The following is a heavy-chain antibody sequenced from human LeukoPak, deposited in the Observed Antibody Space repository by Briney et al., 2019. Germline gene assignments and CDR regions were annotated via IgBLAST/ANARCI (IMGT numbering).Heavy chain of an antibody. D-gene: IGHD6-19*01. CDR1: GYTFTGYY. CDR2: INPNSGGT. J-gene: IGHJ3*02. Sequence: ASVKVSCKASGYTFTGYYTHWVRQAPGQGLEWMGWINPNSGGTNYAQKFQGRVTMTRDTSISTAYMELSRLRSDDTAVYYCARAVFGSGWYGAFDIWGQGTMVTVSS. V-gene: IGHV1-2*02. CDR3: ARAVFGSGWYGAFDI.